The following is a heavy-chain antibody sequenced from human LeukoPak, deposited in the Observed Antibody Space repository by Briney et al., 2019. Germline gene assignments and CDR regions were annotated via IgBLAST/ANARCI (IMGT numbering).Heavy chain of an antibody. CDR1: GESFSDYY. J-gene: IGHJ5*02. Sequence: SETLSLTCVVYGESFSDYYWGWIRQPPGKGLEWIGSIYYSGSTYYNPSLKSRVTISGDTSKNQFSLKLSSVTAADTAVYYCARLSSWENNWFDPWGQGTLVTVSS. CDR2: IYYSGST. D-gene: IGHD6-13*01. V-gene: IGHV4-39*01. CDR3: ARLSSWENNWFDP.